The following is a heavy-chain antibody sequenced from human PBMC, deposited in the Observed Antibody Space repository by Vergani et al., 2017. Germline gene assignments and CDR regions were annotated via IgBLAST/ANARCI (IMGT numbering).Heavy chain of an antibody. V-gene: IGHV3-7*04. CDR1: GFTFRSYW. CDR2: IKQGGSEK. Sequence: EVQLVESGGGLVQPGGSLRLSCAASGFTFRSYWMSWVRQAPGKGLEWVANIKQGGSEKYYVDSVKGRFTISRDNAKNSLYLQMNSLRAEDTAVYYCARGGWQFDYWGQGTLVTVSS. D-gene: IGHD6-19*01. CDR3: ARGGWQFDY. J-gene: IGHJ4*02.